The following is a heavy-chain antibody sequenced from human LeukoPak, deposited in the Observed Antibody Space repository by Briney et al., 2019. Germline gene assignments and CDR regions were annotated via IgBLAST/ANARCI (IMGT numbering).Heavy chain of an antibody. CDR2: ISAYNGNT. J-gene: IGHJ6*02. Sequence: ASVKVSCKASGYTFTSYGISWVRQAPGQGLEWMGWISAYNGNTNYAQKLQGRVTMTTDTSTSTAYMELRSLRSDDTAVYYCVRDLSGSYFHYYYGMDVWGQGTTVTVSS. CDR1: GYTFTSYG. D-gene: IGHD1-26*01. CDR3: VRDLSGSYFHYYYGMDV. V-gene: IGHV1-18*01.